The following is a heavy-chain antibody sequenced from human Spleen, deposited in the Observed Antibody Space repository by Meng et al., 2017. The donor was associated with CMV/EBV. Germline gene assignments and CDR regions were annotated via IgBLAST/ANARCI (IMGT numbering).Heavy chain of an antibody. CDR2: FDPEDGET. Sequence: ASVKVSCKVSGYTLTELSRHWVRQAPGKGLEWMGGFDPEDGETIYAQKFQGRVTMTEDTSTDTAYMDLSSLRSDDTAVYYCARVLSFGELFADYWGQGTLVTVSS. V-gene: IGHV1-24*01. CDR1: GYTLTELS. D-gene: IGHD3-10*01. CDR3: ARVLSFGELFADY. J-gene: IGHJ4*02.